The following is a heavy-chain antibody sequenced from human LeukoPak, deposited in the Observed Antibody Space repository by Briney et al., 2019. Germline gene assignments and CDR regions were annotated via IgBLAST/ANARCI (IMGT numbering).Heavy chain of an antibody. CDR1: GFTFSSYA. CDR3: ARDRRDSSSWNFDY. D-gene: IGHD6-13*01. V-gene: IGHV3-30-3*01. Sequence: GGSLRLSCAASGFTFSSYAMHWVRQAPGKGLEWVAVISYDGSNKYYADSVKGRFTISRDNSKSTLYLQMNSLRAEDTAVYYCARDRRDSSSWNFDYWGQGTLVTVSS. CDR2: ISYDGSNK. J-gene: IGHJ4*02.